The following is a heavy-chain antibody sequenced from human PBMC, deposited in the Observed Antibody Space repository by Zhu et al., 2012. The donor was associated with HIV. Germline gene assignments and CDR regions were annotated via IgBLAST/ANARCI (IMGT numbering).Heavy chain of an antibody. D-gene: IGHD5-24*01. CDR1: GGSISSHY. J-gene: IGHJ2*01. CDR3: ARDGRDGYNKLSFWYFDL. V-gene: IGHV4-59*11. CDR2: IYYSGST. Sequence: QVQLQESGPGLVKPSETLSLTCTVSGGSISSHYWSWIRQPPGKGLEWIGYIYYSGSTNYNPSLKSRVTISVDTSKNQFSLKLSSVTAADTAVYYCARDGRDGYNKLSFWYFDLWGLATLVTVSS.